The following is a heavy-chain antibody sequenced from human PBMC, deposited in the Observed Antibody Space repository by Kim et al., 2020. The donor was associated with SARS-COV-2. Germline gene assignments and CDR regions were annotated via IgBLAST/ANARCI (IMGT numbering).Heavy chain of an antibody. Sequence: ASVKVSCKASGYTFTGYYMHWVRQAPGQGLEWMGRINPNSGGTNYAQKFQGRVTMTRDTSISTAYMELSRLRSDDTAVYYCARATRGGRSSTSSLCYWGQGTLVTVSS. D-gene: IGHD2-2*01. V-gene: IGHV1-2*06. CDR1: GYTFTGYY. J-gene: IGHJ4*02. CDR2: INPNSGGT. CDR3: ARATRGGRSSTSSLCY.